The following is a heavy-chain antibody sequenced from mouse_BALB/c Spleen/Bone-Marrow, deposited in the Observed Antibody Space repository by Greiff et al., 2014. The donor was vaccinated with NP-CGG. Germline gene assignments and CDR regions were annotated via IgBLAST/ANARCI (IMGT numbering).Heavy chain of an antibody. CDR2: INPSTGYT. CDR3: ARDHPYYFDY. V-gene: IGHV1-7*01. CDR1: GYTFTSYW. J-gene: IGHJ2*01. Sequence: VQRVESGAELAKPGASVKMSCKASGYTFTSYWMHWVKQRPGQGLEWIGYINPSTGYTEYNQKFKDKATLTADKSSSTAYMQLSSLTSEDSAVYYCARDHPYYFDYWGQGTTLTVSS.